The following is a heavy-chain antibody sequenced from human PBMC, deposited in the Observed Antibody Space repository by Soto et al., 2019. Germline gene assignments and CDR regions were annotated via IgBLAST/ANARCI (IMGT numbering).Heavy chain of an antibody. V-gene: IGHV5-51*01. CDR3: ARRGCCSGGSRRCYGVDV. J-gene: IGHJ6*01. D-gene: IGHD2-15*01. CDR2: IYPGDSDT. Sequence: GRMLQRPRKGLEWMGSIYPGDSDTRYSPSFQGQVAISADKSISTAYLQWSSLKASDTAMYYCARRGCCSGGSRRCYGVDVRAQGTTVTVYS.